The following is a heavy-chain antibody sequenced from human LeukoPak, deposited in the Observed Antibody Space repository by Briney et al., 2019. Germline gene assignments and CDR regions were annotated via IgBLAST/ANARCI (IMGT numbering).Heavy chain of an antibody. D-gene: IGHD3-22*01. V-gene: IGHV4-61*09. J-gene: IGHJ4*02. Sequence: KSSETLSLSCTVSGGSFSSGGYYWTWIRQPGGKGLEWIGHVYTSGSTNYNPSLKSRVTISLGTSKNQFSLKLNSVTAADTAVYYCARVYSSGSYMGFDYWGQGTLVTVSS. CDR2: VYTSGST. CDR3: ARVYSSGSYMGFDY. CDR1: GGSFSSGGYY.